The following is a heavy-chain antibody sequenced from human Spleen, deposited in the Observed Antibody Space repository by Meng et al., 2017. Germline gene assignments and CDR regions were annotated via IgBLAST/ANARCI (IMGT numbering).Heavy chain of an antibody. J-gene: IGHJ6*02. V-gene: IGHV3-48*03. CDR3: ARDGEVVPAAMWAYYYYGMDV. D-gene: IGHD2-2*01. CDR2: ISSSGSTI. Sequence: GESLKISCAASGFTFSSYEMNWVRQAPGKGLEWVSYISSSGSTIDYADSVKGRFTISRDNAKNSLYLQMNSLRAEDTAVYYCARDGEVVPAAMWAYYYYGMDVWGQGTTVTVSS. CDR1: GFTFSSYE.